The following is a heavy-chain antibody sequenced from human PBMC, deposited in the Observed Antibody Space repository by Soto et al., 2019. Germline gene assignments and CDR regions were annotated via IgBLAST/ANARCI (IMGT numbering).Heavy chain of an antibody. J-gene: IGHJ6*02. CDR3: ARDIVRGVHYYYGMDV. CDR1: GFTFSSYA. CDR2: ISYDGSNK. Sequence: GGSLRLSCAASGFTFSSYAMHWVRQAPGKGLEWVAVISYDGSNKYYADSVKGRFTISRDNSKNTLYLQMNSLRAEDTAVYYCARDIVRGVHYYYGMDVWGQGTTVTVSS. D-gene: IGHD3-10*01. V-gene: IGHV3-30-3*01.